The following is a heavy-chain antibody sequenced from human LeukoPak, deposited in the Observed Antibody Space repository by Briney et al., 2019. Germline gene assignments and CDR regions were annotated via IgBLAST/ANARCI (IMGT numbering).Heavy chain of an antibody. CDR1: GFTFSSSA. V-gene: IGHV3-23*01. CDR3: AKQLGYCSDGSCYFPY. CDR2: SSNNGGYT. Sequence: HTGGSLRLSCAASGFTFSSSAMSWVRQAPGKGLEWVSASSNNGGYTYYADSVQGRFTISRDNSKSTLCLQMTSLRAEDTAVYYCAKQLGYCSDGSCYFPYWGQGTLVTVSS. D-gene: IGHD2-15*01. J-gene: IGHJ4*02.